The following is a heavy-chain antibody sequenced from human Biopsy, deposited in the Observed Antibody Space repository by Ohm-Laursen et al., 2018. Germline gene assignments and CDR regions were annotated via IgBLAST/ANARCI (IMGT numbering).Heavy chain of an antibody. CDR1: GFSFDNYA. CDR3: AKGGYCTTTSCYMDVDY. Sequence: SLRLSCAASGFSFDNYAMNWVRQAPGKGLEWVSTISGSGGSTYYADSVKGRFTISRDASKNTLYLLMNSLRAEDTAIYYCAKGGYCTTTSCYMDVDYWGQGTLVTVSS. D-gene: IGHD2-2*02. CDR2: ISGSGGST. V-gene: IGHV3-23*01. J-gene: IGHJ4*02.